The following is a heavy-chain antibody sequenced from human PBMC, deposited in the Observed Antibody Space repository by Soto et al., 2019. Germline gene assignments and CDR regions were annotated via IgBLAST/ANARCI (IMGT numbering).Heavy chain of an antibody. CDR2: INAGNGNT. V-gene: IGHV1-3*01. Sequence: ASVKVSCKASGYTLTSYAMHWVRQAPGQRLEWMGWINAGNGNTKYSQKFQGRVTITRDTSASTAYMELSSLRSEDTAVYYCARDPGYSYGYNWAQGTLVTVSS. CDR1: GYTLTSYA. CDR3: ARDPGYSYGYN. J-gene: IGHJ4*02. D-gene: IGHD5-18*01.